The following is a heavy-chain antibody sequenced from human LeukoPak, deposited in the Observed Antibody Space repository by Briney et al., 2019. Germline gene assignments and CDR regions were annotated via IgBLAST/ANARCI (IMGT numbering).Heavy chain of an antibody. CDR1: GCTFSSYA. CDR3: ASQQEMATLNFDY. J-gene: IGHJ4*02. D-gene: IGHD5-24*01. V-gene: IGHV1-69*04. Sequence: SVKVSCKASGCTFSSYAISWVRQAPGQGLEWMGRIIPILGIANYAQKFQGRVTITADKSTSTAYMELSSLRSEDTAVYYCASQQEMATLNFDYWGQGTLVTVSS. CDR2: IIPILGIA.